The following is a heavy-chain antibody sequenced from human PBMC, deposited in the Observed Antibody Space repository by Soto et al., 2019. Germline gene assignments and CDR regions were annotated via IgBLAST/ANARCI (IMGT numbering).Heavy chain of an antibody. CDR3: ARVAARTIFGVVTDYFDD. Sequence: DTLSLTCSVSGGSISSSYWSWIRQSPGKGLEWIGYIFYSGSTNYNPSLKSRVTISVDTSKNQFSLKLNSVTAADTAMYYCARVAARTIFGVVTDYFDDWGQGTLVTVSS. J-gene: IGHJ4*02. V-gene: IGHV4-59*01. D-gene: IGHD3-3*01. CDR2: IFYSGST. CDR1: GGSISSSY.